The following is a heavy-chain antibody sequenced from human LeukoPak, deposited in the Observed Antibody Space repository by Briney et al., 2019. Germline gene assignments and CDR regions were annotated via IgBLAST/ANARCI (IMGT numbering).Heavy chain of an antibody. D-gene: IGHD3-10*01. Sequence: GGSLRLPCAASGFTFSDYYVSWIRQAPGKGLEWVSYISSSSSYTNYADSVKGRFTISRDNAKNSLYLQMNSLRAEDTAVYYCARDNYGSGSPDYWGQGTLVTVSS. V-gene: IGHV3-11*05. CDR1: GFTFSDYY. CDR3: ARDNYGSGSPDY. J-gene: IGHJ4*02. CDR2: ISSSSSYT.